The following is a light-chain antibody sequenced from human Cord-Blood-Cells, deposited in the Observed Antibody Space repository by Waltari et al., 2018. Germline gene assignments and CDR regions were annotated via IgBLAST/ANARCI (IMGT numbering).Light chain of an antibody. Sequence: QSVLTQPPSASGTPGQRVTISCSGSSSNIGSNPVNWYQQLPGTAPKLLIYSNNQRPSGVPDRFSGSKSGTSASLASSGLQSEDEADYYCAAWDDSLNGYVFGTGTKVTVL. CDR1: SSNIGSNP. CDR3: AAWDDSLNGYV. J-gene: IGLJ1*01. V-gene: IGLV1-44*01. CDR2: SNN.